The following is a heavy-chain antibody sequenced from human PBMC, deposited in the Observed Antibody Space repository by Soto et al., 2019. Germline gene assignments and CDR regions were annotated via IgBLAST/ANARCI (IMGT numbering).Heavy chain of an antibody. CDR3: AADWSNRPFDF. J-gene: IGHJ4*02. CDR1: GFTLTSAG. CDR2: IVGGSGST. D-gene: IGHD3-3*01. V-gene: IGHV1-58*01. Sequence: GASVKVSCKASGFTLTSAGVQWVRQTRGQRLEWIGWIVGGSGSTNYAQQFQGRLAITRDMSTSTVYMELSSLRSEDTAVYYCAADWSNRPFDFWGQGTLVTVSS.